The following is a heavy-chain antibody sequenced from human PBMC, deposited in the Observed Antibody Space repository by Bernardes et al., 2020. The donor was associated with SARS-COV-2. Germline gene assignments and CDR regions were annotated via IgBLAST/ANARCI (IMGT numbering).Heavy chain of an antibody. J-gene: IGHJ4*02. V-gene: IGHV3-30*18. D-gene: IGHD1-26*01. CDR2: ISYEGSNK. Sequence: GGSLRLSCLASGFTFSNFGMHWVRQIPGKGLEWVSIISYEGSNKYYADSVKGRFSISRDNSRNTLYLQMNSLRTEDTAVYYCAKRSAIWELLGQGYYFDYWGQGALVTVSS. CDR3: AKRSAIWELLGQGYYFDY. CDR1: GFTFSNFG.